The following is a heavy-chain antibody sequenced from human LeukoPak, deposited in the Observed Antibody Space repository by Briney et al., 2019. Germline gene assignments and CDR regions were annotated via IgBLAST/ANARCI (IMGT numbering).Heavy chain of an antibody. J-gene: IGHJ3*02. CDR1: GYTFTDYF. Sequence: GASVKVSCKASGYTFTDYFIHFVRQAPGQGLEWMGWINPNSGVTDFAQKFQGRVTMTRDTSTRTAYMELNSLKSDDAAIYYCATGIATTGRGAHTVDMWGQGTKVIVSS. CDR2: INPNSGVT. D-gene: IGHD1-1*01. CDR3: ATGIATTGRGAHTVDM. V-gene: IGHV1-2*02.